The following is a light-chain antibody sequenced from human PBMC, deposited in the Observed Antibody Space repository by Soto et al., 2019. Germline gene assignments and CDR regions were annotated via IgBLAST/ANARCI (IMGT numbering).Light chain of an antibody. CDR2: GAS. V-gene: IGKV3-15*01. J-gene: IGKJ1*01. CDR3: QHYNSYSEA. Sequence: EIVLTQSPGTLSLSPGERATLSCRASQSVSSSHLAWYQHKPGQAPRLLIYGASTRATGIPARFSGSGSGTEFTLTISSLQPDDFATYYCQHYNSYSEAFGQGTKVDIK. CDR1: QSVSSSH.